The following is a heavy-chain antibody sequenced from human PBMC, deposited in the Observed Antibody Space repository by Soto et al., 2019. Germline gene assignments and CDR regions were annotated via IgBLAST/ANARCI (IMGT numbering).Heavy chain of an antibody. J-gene: IGHJ4*02. Sequence: QITLKASGPTLVKPTETLTLTCSFSGFSFSDGAVGVGWFRQSPGKAPECLANCYWDDDKWYSLALRTRLTAGHDKSSNQVVLSMIQMDPVDTATYFCARGLRREFCWGGDCSYCDYRGQGILVTASS. V-gene: IGHV2-5*02. CDR1: GFSFSDGAVG. CDR3: ARGLRREFCWGGDCSYCDY. D-gene: IGHD2-21*01. CDR2: CYWDDDK.